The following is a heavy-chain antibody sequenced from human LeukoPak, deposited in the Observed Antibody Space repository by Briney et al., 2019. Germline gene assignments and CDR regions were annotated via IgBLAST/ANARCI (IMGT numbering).Heavy chain of an antibody. D-gene: IGHD5-18*01. CDR2: FDPEDGET. CDR3: ATEKVGRRGIQLWLYYGMDV. V-gene: IGHV1-24*01. Sequence: ASVKVSCKVSGYTLTELSMHWVRQAPGKGLEWMGGFDPEDGETIYAQKFQGRVTTTEDTSTDTAYMELSSLRSEDTAVYYCATEKVGRRGIQLWLYYGMDVWGQGTTVTVSS. CDR1: GYTLTELS. J-gene: IGHJ6*02.